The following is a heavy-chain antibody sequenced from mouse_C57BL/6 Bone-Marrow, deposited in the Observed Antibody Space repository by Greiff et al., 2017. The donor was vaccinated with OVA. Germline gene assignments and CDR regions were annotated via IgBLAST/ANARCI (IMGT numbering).Heavy chain of an antibody. Sequence: DVKLQESGPVLVKPGASVKMSCKASGYTFTDYYMNWVKQSHGKSLEWIGVINPYNGGTSYNQKFKGKATLTVDKSSSPAYMELNSLTSDDSAVYYCARDYYGSSYVGYWGKGTTLTVSS. CDR3: ARDYYGSSYVGY. V-gene: IGHV1-19*01. CDR1: GYTFTDYY. CDR2: INPYNGGT. D-gene: IGHD1-1*01. J-gene: IGHJ2*01.